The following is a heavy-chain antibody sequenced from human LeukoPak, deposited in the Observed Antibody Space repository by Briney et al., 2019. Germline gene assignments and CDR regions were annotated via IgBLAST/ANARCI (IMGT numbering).Heavy chain of an antibody. Sequence: PSETLSLTCTVSGDSISSYYWSWIRQPPGKGLECIGYIYYTGSTNYNHSLKSRVTISVDTYKNQFSLKLSSVTAADTAVYYCAREEAVGATQYFQHWGQGTLVTVSS. CDR3: AREEAVGATQYFQH. D-gene: IGHD1-26*01. J-gene: IGHJ1*01. V-gene: IGHV4-59*12. CDR1: GDSISSYY. CDR2: IYYTGST.